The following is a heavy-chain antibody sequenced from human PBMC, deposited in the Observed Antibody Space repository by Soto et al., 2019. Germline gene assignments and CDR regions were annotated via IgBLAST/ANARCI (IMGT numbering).Heavy chain of an antibody. CDR3: ARNQGHYYGSGPHDGLDI. D-gene: IGHD3-10*01. CDR1: SGSITSIHW. Sequence: QVHLEESGPGLIKPSGTLSLTCAVSSGSITSIHWWSWVRQAPGRGLEWIGEIQHTGSTRYNPSLKSRFTISVDDYKNQFSLKVSSVTAADTAVYFCARNQGHYYGSGPHDGLDIWGQGTMVTVTS. J-gene: IGHJ3*02. CDR2: IQHTGST. V-gene: IGHV4-4*02.